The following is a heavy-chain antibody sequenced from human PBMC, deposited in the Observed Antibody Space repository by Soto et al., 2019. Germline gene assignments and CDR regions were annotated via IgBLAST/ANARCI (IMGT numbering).Heavy chain of an antibody. D-gene: IGHD1-7*01. CDR3: AGTTSLQRYYMAV. CDR2: TYYRSKWYN. CDR1: GDSVSSNSAA. Sequence: SQTLSLTGAISGDSVSSNSAAWNWIRQSTSRGLEWLGRTYYRSKWYNDYAVSVKSRITINPDTSKNQFSLHLNPVTPEDTAVYFCAGTTSLQRYYMAVSDKGTTVTGSS. V-gene: IGHV6-1*01. J-gene: IGHJ6*03.